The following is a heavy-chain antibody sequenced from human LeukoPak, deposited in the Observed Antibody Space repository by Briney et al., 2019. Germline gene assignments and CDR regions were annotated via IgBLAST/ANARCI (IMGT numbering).Heavy chain of an antibody. CDR1: GFTFSNYW. V-gene: IGHV3-7*03. CDR3: ARIPIRIGVAGLGAAGLDY. CDR2: IKQDGSEK. D-gene: IGHD6-13*01. J-gene: IGHJ4*02. Sequence: GGSLGLSCAASGFTFSNYWMSWVRQAPGKGLEWVANIKQDGSEKYYVDSVKGRFTISRDNTKNSLYLQMNSLRAEDTAVYYCARIPIRIGVAGLGAAGLDYWGQGTLVTVSS.